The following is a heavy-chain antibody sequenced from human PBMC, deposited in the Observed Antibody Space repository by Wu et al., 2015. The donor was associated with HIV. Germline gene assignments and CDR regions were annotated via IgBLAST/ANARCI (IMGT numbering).Heavy chain of an antibody. CDR3: ARAFRSGDPVAFDV. Sequence: QVQLVQSGAEVKRPGSSVKVSCKASGGTFSTYAISWVRQAPGQGLEWMGRIIPIFGTANYAQKFQGRVTVTADESTNTAYMELSSLRSEDTAVYYCARAFRSGDPVAFDVWGQGTLVTVSS. CDR1: GGTFSTYA. CDR2: IIPIFGTA. J-gene: IGHJ3*01. D-gene: IGHD3-3*01. V-gene: IGHV1-69*15.